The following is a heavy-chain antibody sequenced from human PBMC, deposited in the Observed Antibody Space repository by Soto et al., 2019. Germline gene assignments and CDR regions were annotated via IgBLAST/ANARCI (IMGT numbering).Heavy chain of an antibody. D-gene: IGHD6-6*01. Sequence: PVASVKVSCKASGYTFTSYAMHWVRQAPGQRLEWMGWINAGNGNTKYSQKFQGRVTITRDTSASTAYMELSSLRSEDTAVYYCARGSSPYYYYYMDVWGKGTTVTVSS. CDR3: ARGSSPYYYYYMDV. J-gene: IGHJ6*03. CDR1: GYTFTSYA. V-gene: IGHV1-3*01. CDR2: INAGNGNT.